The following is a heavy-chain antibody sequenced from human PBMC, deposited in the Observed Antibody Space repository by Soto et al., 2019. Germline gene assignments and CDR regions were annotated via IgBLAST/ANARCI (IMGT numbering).Heavy chain of an antibody. CDR3: SGYSSSWYGY. J-gene: IGHJ4*02. D-gene: IGHD6-13*01. CDR1: GFTFSDYY. V-gene: IGHV3-11*06. CDR2: ISSSSSYT. Sequence: PGGSLRLSCAASGFTFSDYYMSWIRQAPGKGLEWVSYISSSSSYTNYADSVKGRFTISRDNAKNSLYLQMNSLRAEDTAVYYCSGYSSSWYGYWGQGTLVTVSS.